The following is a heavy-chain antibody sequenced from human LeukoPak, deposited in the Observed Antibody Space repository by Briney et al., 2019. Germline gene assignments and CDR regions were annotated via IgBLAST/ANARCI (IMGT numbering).Heavy chain of an antibody. D-gene: IGHD3-10*01. V-gene: IGHV4-39*01. CDR2: IYYSGRT. Sequence: NPSETLSLTCTVSGVSISRSSHYWGWIGQPPGKGLEWIGTIYYSGRTYYNPSLKSRVTISVDTSQNQFSLKLSSVTAADTAVYYCARQVDDYFASGSFYKDWGQGTLVTVSS. CDR1: GVSISRSSHY. J-gene: IGHJ4*02. CDR3: ARQVDDYFASGSFYKD.